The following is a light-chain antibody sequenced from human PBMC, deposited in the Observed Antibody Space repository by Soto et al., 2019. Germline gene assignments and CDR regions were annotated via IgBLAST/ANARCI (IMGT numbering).Light chain of an antibody. CDR2: VGTGGIVG. CDR1: SGYSNYK. Sequence: QPVLTQPPSASASLGASVTLTCTLSSGYSNYKVDWYQQRPGKGPRFVMRVGTGGIVGSKGGGIPDRFSVLGSGLNRYLTIKNIQEEDESDYHCGADHGSGSNFVVVFGGGTKVTVL. J-gene: IGLJ2*01. CDR3: GADHGSGSNFVVV. V-gene: IGLV9-49*01.